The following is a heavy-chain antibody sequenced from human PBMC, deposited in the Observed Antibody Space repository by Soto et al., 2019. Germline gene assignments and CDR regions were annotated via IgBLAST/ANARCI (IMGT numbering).Heavy chain of an antibody. V-gene: IGHV3-74*01. CDR2: ISSDGSTT. Sequence: GGSLRLSCAASGFTFSSCWMHWVRQAPEKGLVWVSRISSDGSTTDYADSVKGRFTISRDNAKNTLYLQMNSLRAEDTALYYCAYSRWAAMGPSFDPRGQGILVTVSS. CDR1: GFTFSSCW. D-gene: IGHD2-2*01. CDR3: AYSRWAAMGPSFDP. J-gene: IGHJ5*02.